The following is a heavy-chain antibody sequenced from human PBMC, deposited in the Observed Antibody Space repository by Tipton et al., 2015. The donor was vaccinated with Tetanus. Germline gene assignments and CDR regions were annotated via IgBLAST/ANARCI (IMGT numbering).Heavy chain of an antibody. CDR2: IDYNGST. CDR1: GGSISRYY. Sequence: TLSLTCTISGGSISRYYWAWIRQTPGKGLEWIGYIDYNGSTKYNPSLRSRVTLSLDTSKNQISMRLTSVTAADTAVYYCAREDYFDISAFDIWGQWTMVTVSS. CDR3: AREDYFDISAFDI. V-gene: IGHV4-59*01. D-gene: IGHD2/OR15-2a*01. J-gene: IGHJ3*02.